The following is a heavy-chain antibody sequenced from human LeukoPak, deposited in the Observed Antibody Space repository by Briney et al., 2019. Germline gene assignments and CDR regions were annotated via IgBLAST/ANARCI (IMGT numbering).Heavy chain of an antibody. V-gene: IGHV3-48*03. CDR1: GFTFSDYE. CDR2: ISSSGATI. Sequence: GGSLRLSCAASGFTFSDYEMNWVRQAPGKGLEWVSYISSSGATIHYADSVKGRFTISRDNAKNSLYLQMDSLRVEDTAVYYCARDGGRTASGFRPHWFDCWGQGTLVTVSS. J-gene: IGHJ4*02. CDR3: ARDGGRTASGFRPHWFDC. D-gene: IGHD3-16*01.